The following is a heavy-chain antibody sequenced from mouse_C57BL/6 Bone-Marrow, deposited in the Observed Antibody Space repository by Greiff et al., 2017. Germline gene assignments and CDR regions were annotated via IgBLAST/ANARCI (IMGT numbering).Heavy chain of an antibody. V-gene: IGHV1-61*01. CDR3: ARNYGSSFDY. Sequence: VQLQQPGAELVRPGSSVKLSCKASGYTFTSYWMDWVKQRPGQGLEWIGNIYPSDSETHYNQKFKDKATLTVDKSSSTAYMQLSSLTSEDSAVYYWARNYGSSFDYWGQGTTLTVSS. CDR2: IYPSDSET. CDR1: GYTFTSYW. J-gene: IGHJ2*01. D-gene: IGHD1-1*01.